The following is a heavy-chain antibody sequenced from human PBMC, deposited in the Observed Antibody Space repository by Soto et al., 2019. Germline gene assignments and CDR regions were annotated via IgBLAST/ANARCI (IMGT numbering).Heavy chain of an antibody. D-gene: IGHD4-17*01. J-gene: IGHJ6*02. CDR2: IHSGGSRI. CDR1: EFDFSTYH. V-gene: IGHV3-48*03. Sequence: VGSLRLSCAASEFDFSTYHMNWVRQAPGKGLEWVSYIHSGGSRIYYADSVKGRFTISRDNAKNSLYLQMNSLRAEDTAVYYCARDGSTVTTNYHYAMDVWGQGTTVTVSS. CDR3: ARDGSTVTTNYHYAMDV.